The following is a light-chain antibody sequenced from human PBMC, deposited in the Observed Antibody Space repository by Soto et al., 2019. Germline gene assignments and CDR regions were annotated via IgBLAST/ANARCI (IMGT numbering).Light chain of an antibody. CDR2: RNN. CDR1: SSNIGSNY. J-gene: IGLJ1*01. V-gene: IGLV1-47*01. Sequence: QSVLTQPPSASGTPGQRVTISCSGSSSNIGSNYVYWYQQLPGTAPKLLIYRNNQRPSVVPDRFSGSKSGTSASLAISGLRSEDAADYYCSSWDDSLSYVFGGGTKLTVL. CDR3: SSWDDSLSYV.